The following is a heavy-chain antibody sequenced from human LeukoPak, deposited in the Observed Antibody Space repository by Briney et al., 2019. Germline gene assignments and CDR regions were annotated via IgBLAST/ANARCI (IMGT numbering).Heavy chain of an antibody. J-gene: IGHJ3*02. D-gene: IGHD3-10*01. V-gene: IGHV4-38-2*02. Sequence: PSETLSLTCTVSGYSISSGYYWGWIRQPPGKGLEWIGGIYHSGSTYYNPSLKSRVTISVDTSKNQFSLKPSSVTAADTAVYYCADDYYGSGSYRAFDIWGQGTMVTVSS. CDR3: ADDYYGSGSYRAFDI. CDR2: IYHSGST. CDR1: GYSISSGYY.